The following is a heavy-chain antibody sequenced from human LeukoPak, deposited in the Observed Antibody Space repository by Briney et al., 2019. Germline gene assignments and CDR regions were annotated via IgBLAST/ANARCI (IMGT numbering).Heavy chain of an antibody. J-gene: IGHJ4*02. CDR3: ARSPEGEAFDY. CDR1: GYTFTSYY. CDR2: INPSGGST. Sequence: AASVKVSCKASGYTFTSYYMHWVRQAPGQGLEWMGIINPSGGSTSYAQKSQGRVTMTRDTSTSTVYMELSSLRSEDTAVYYCARSPEGEAFDYWGQGTLVTVSS. V-gene: IGHV1-46*01.